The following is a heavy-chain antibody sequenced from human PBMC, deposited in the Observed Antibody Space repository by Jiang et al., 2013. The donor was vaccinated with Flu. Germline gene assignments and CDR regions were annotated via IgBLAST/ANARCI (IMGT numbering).Heavy chain of an antibody. D-gene: IGHD1-7*01. CDR1: DTPSLLTA. CDR3: ARGCIWNYGWLDH. J-gene: IGHJ5*02. Sequence: GPSVKLYLARLLDTPSLLTAMHWVRQAPGQGLEWMGWIDGGSGNTTYSRKFQGRVTFTRDTSASTAYMELRSLRSEDTGVYFCARGCIWNYGWLDHWGLGTLVTISS. CDR2: IDGGSGNT. V-gene: IGHV1-3*01.